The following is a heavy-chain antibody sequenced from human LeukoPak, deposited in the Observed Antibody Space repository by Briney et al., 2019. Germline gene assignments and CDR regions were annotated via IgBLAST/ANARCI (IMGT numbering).Heavy chain of an antibody. CDR2: IRGSGGGT. V-gene: IGHV3-23*01. CDR3: AKEGSSSWYEESVFDY. J-gene: IGHJ4*02. D-gene: IGHD6-13*01. CDR1: GFTFNSYA. Sequence: GGSLRLSCAASGFTFNSYAMSWVRQAPGKGLEWVSSIRGSGGGTNYGDSVKGRFTISRYNSKNTLYLQMNSLRAEDTAVYYCAKEGSSSWYEESVFDYWGQGTLVTVSS.